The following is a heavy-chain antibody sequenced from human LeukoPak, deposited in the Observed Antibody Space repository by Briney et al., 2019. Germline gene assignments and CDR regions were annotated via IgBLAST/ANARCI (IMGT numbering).Heavy chain of an antibody. V-gene: IGHV4-39*01. CDR1: GASISSSY. Sequence: PSETLSLTCTVSGASISSSYWGWIRQPPGKGLEWIGSIYYSGNTYYNPSLKSRVTMSVDTSKNQFSLRLSSVTAADTAVYFCARRGVEMATIVYWGQGTLVTVSS. J-gene: IGHJ4*02. CDR2: IYYSGNT. CDR3: ARRGVEMATIVY. D-gene: IGHD5-24*01.